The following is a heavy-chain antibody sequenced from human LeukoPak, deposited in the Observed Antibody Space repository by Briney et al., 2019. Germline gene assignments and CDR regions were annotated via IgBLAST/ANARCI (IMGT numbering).Heavy chain of an antibody. CDR2: IYHSGST. Sequence: SETLSLTCTVSGGSISSYYWSWIRQPPGKGLEWIGYIYHSGSTYYNPSLKSRVTISVDRSKNQFSLKLSSVTAADTAVYYCARGEGYYYYMDVWGKGTTVTVSS. J-gene: IGHJ6*03. CDR1: GGSISSYY. CDR3: ARGEGYYYYMDV. V-gene: IGHV4-59*12.